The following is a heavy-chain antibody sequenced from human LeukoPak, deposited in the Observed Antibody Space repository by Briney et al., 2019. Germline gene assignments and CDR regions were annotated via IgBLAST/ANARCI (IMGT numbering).Heavy chain of an antibody. J-gene: IGHJ6*03. CDR2: TYYRSKWYN. D-gene: IGHD2-2*01. Sequence: PSQTLSLTCAISGDSVSSNSAAWNWIRQSPSRGLEWLGRTYYRSKWYNDYAVSVKSRITINPDTSKNQFSLKLSSVTAADTAVYYCAREARGVVVVPAAIKYYYYMDVWGKGTTVTVSS. CDR3: AREARGVVVVPAAIKYYYYMDV. CDR1: GDSVSSNSAA. V-gene: IGHV6-1*01.